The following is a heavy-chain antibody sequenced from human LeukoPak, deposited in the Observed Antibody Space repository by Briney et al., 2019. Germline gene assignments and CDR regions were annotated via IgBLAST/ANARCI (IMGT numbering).Heavy chain of an antibody. CDR1: GFTFSSYA. V-gene: IGHV3-23*01. Sequence: PGGSLRLSCAASGFTFSSYAMSWVRQAPGKGLEWVSAISGSDGSTFYADSVKGRFSISRDNSKNTLYLHMNSLRAEDTALYYCATASYSSGPYYYGMDVWGHGTTVTVSS. CDR3: ATASYSSGPYYYGMDV. D-gene: IGHD6-19*01. CDR2: ISGSDGST. J-gene: IGHJ6*02.